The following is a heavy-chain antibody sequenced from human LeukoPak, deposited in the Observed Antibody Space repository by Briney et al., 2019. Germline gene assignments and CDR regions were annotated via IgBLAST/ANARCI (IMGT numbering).Heavy chain of an antibody. CDR2: ISGSGGST. CDR3: ASPDSPYYDSSGYYRF. V-gene: IGHV3-23*01. J-gene: IGHJ4*02. Sequence: GGSLRLSCAASGFTFSSYAMSWVRQAPGKGLEWVSAISGSGGSTYYADSVKGRFTISRDNSKNTLYLQMNSLRAEDTAVYYCASPDSPYYDSSGYYRFWGQGTLVTVSS. D-gene: IGHD3-22*01. CDR1: GFTFSSYA.